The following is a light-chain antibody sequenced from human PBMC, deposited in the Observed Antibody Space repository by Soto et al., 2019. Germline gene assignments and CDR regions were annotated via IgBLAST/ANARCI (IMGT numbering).Light chain of an antibody. CDR3: YSAADNKGV. J-gene: IGLJ3*02. CDR1: VLAKKY. V-gene: IGLV3-27*01. CDR2: KDS. Sequence: SYELTQPSSVSVSPGQTARITCSGDVLAKKYARWFQQKPGQAPVLVIYKDSERPSGIPERFSGSSLGTTVTLTISGAQVEDEADYYCYSAADNKGVFGGGTKLTVL.